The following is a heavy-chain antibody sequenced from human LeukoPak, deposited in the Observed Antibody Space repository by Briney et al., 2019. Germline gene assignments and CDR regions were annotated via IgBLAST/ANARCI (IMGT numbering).Heavy chain of an antibody. V-gene: IGHV4-30-2*01. CDR2: IYHSGST. Sequence: SETLSLTCAVSGGSISSGGYSWSWIRQPPGKGLEWIGYIYHSGSTYYNPSLKSRVTISVDSSKNQFSLKLSSVTAADTAVYYCARESTMVRGGIDWGQGTLVTVSS. CDR1: GGSISSGGYS. D-gene: IGHD3-10*01. J-gene: IGHJ4*02. CDR3: ARESTMVRGGID.